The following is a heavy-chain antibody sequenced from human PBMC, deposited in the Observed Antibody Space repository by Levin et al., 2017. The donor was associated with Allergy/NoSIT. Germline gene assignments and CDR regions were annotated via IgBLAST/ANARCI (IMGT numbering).Heavy chain of an antibody. J-gene: IGHJ6*03. CDR2: IYPGDSDT. Sequence: GGSLRLSCQGSGYSFTSYWIGWVRQMPGNGLEWMGIIYPGDSDTRYSPSLQGQVTISADKSISTAYLQWSSLKASDTAIYYCARRGTRDYYYYMDVWGKGTTVTVSS. CDR3: ARRGTRDYYYYMDV. V-gene: IGHV5-51*01. CDR1: GYSFTSYW. D-gene: IGHD1-1*01.